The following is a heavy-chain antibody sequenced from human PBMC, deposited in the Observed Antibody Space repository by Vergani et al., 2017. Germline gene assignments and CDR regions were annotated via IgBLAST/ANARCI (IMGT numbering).Heavy chain of an antibody. CDR1: GFTFSSYA. V-gene: IGHV3-23*01. CDR3: AKTVLWFGELISLYFDY. CDR2: ISGSGGST. Sequence: EVQLLESGGGLVQPGGSLRLSCAASGFTFSSYAMSWVRQAPGKGLEWVSAISGSGGSTYYADSVKGRFTISRDNSKNTLYLQMNRLRAEYTAVYYCAKTVLWFGELISLYFDYWGQGTLVTVSS. D-gene: IGHD3-10*01. J-gene: IGHJ4*02.